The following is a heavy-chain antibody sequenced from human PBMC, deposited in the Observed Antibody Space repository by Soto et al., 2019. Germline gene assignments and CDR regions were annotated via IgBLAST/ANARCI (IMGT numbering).Heavy chain of an antibody. D-gene: IGHD3-10*01. J-gene: IGHJ4*02. V-gene: IGHV1-18*01. Sequence: ASVKVSCKASGNTFPSHGFSWVRQAPGQGLEWMGWISGFNGQTNYALKFQGRVTLTTDTSTSTAYMELRSLRSDDTAVYFCARVEPRGVAVVRDYWGQGTLVPVSS. CDR1: GNTFPSHG. CDR3: ARVEPRGVAVVRDY. CDR2: ISGFNGQT.